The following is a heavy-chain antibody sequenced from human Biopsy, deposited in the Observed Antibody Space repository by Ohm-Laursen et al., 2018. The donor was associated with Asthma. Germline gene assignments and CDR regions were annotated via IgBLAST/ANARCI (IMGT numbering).Heavy chain of an antibody. Sequence: SSVKVSCKASGGTFSSYSVSWVRQAPGQGLEWMGGIIPIFGTANYAQKFQGRVTITADESTSTAYMELSSLRSEDTAVYYCARHPYVDGSDNYYYRGNDYYLGMDVWGQGTTVRVSS. CDR3: ARHPYVDGSDNYYYRGNDYYLGMDV. CDR1: GGTFSSYS. CDR2: IIPIFGTA. D-gene: IGHD3-10*01. V-gene: IGHV1-69*01. J-gene: IGHJ6*02.